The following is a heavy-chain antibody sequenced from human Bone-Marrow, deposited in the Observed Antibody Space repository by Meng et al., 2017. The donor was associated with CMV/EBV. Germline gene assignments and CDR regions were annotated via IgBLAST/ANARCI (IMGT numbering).Heavy chain of an antibody. J-gene: IGHJ4*02. D-gene: IGHD1-26*01. CDR3: ARDISSGESFFYY. CDR2: ISWDSGIT. V-gene: IGHV3-43*01. CDR1: GFTFDDYT. Sequence: SCATSGFTFDDYTMHWVRQAPGKGLEWVSLISWDSGITYYVDSVKGRFTISRDNSENSLYLQMNILRTEDTAFYYCARDISSGESFFYYWGQGTLVTVYS.